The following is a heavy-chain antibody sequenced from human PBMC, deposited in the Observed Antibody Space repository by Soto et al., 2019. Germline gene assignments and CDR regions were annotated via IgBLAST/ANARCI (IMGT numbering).Heavy chain of an antibody. V-gene: IGHV4-34*01. J-gene: IGHJ6*02. CDR2: INHSGST. CDR1: GGSFSGYY. Sequence: SEALSVTCAVYGGSFSGYYWNWVRQPPGKGLEWIGEINHSGSTNYNPSLKSRVTISVDTSKNQFSLKLSSVTAADTAVYYCARFKIYYYYGMDVWGQGTTVTVSS. CDR3: ARFKIYYYYGMDV.